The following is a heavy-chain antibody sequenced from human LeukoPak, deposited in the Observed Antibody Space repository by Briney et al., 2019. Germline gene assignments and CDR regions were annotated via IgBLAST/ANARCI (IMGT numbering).Heavy chain of an antibody. CDR1: GYTFTDYY. D-gene: IGHD6-19*01. CDR2: INPNSGGA. J-gene: IGHJ4*02. V-gene: IGHV1-2*02. Sequence: ASVKLSCKASGYTFTDYYMHWMRQAPGQGLEWMGWINPNSGGAHYAPNIQGRVSMTRDTSISTIYMELSRLTSGDTAVYYCARQASGGWYYDYWGQGTLVTVSS. CDR3: ARQASGGWYYDY.